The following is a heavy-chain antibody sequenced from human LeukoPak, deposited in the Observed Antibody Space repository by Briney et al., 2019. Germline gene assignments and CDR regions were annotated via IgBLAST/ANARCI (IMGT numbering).Heavy chain of an antibody. J-gene: IGHJ6*02. D-gene: IGHD4-17*01. CDR1: GFTFNSAW. Sequence: GGSLRLSCAASGFTFNSAWMSWVRQAPGKGLEWVSVIYSGGSTYYADSVKGRFTISRDNSKNTLYLQMNSLRVEDTAVYYCARDHGDYVNFYYYYYGMDVWGQGTTVTVSS. CDR2: IYSGGST. V-gene: IGHV3-66*01. CDR3: ARDHGDYVNFYYYYYGMDV.